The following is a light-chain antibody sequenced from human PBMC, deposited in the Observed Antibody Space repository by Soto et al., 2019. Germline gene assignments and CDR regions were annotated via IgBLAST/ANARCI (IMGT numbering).Light chain of an antibody. Sequence: DIQMTQSPSTLSSSVGDRVTITCRASQSISSWLAWYQQKPGKAPKLLIYEASSLESGVPSRFSGSRYGTEFTLANSSLQPDDFATYYCQQYNSYSPRTFGQGNKVEI. J-gene: IGKJ1*01. CDR1: QSISSW. CDR2: EAS. V-gene: IGKV1-5*03. CDR3: QQYNSYSPRT.